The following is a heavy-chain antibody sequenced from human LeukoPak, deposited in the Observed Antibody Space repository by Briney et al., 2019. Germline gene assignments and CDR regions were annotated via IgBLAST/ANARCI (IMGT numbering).Heavy chain of an antibody. CDR3: ARESGSGSYFDY. D-gene: IGHD1-26*01. CDR2: ISSDSSNI. CDR1: GFTFSTYS. J-gene: IGHJ4*02. Sequence: GGSLRLSCAASGFTFSTYSMNWVRQAPGKGLEWVSYISSDSSNIYYADSVKGRFTISRDNAKNSLYLQMNGLRDEDTAVYYCARESGSGSYFDYWGQGTLVTVSS. V-gene: IGHV3-48*02.